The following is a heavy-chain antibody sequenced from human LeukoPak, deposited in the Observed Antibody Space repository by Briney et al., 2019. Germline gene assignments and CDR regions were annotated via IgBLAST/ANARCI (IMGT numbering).Heavy chain of an antibody. J-gene: IGHJ4*02. CDR2: MNPNSGKT. V-gene: IGHV1-8*01. D-gene: IGHD1-7*01. Sequence: ASVKVSCKASRYTFTSYDINWVRQATGQGLEWMGWMNPNSGKTGDAQKFQGRVTMTRNTSISTAYMELSSLRSEDTAVYYCARGETGTLTNDYWGQGTLVTVSS. CDR1: RYTFTSYD. CDR3: ARGETGTLTNDY.